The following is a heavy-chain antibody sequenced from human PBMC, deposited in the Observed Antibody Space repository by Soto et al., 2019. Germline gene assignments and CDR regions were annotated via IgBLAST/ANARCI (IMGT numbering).Heavy chain of an antibody. CDR2: IYPGDSDT. Sequence: GESLKISCKGSGYSFTSYWVGWVRQMPGKGLEWMGIIYPGDSDTRYSPSFQGQVTISADKSISTAYLQWSSLKASDTAMYYCARQLAPRYYYYGMDVWGQGTTVTVSS. J-gene: IGHJ6*02. CDR1: GYSFTSYW. V-gene: IGHV5-51*01. CDR3: ARQLAPRYYYYGMDV. D-gene: IGHD3-3*02.